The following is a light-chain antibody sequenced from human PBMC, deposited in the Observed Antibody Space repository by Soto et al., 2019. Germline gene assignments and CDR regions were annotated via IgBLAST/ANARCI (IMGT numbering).Light chain of an antibody. Sequence: EIPMSQSPPSLSASVRDRVTLTYWASQSIRNYLNWYQQKPGKAPKLLIYGASSLQSGVPSRFSGSGSGTDFTLTISSLQPEDVATYYCQQSYSKPWTFGQGTKVDI. CDR2: GAS. CDR1: QSIRNY. J-gene: IGKJ1*01. CDR3: QQSYSKPWT. V-gene: IGKV1-39*01.